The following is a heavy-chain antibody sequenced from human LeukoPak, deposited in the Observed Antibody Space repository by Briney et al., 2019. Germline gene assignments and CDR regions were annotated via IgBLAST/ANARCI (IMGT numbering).Heavy chain of an antibody. J-gene: IGHJ4*02. CDR3: AKGNRRYFDY. CDR2: ISGSGGST. Sequence: PGGSLRLSCAASGFTFRNYAMSWVRQAPGKGLEWVSAISGSGGSTYYADSVKGRFTISRDNSKNTLYLQMNSLGADDTAVYYCAKGNRRYFDYWGQGTLVTVSS. D-gene: IGHD1-14*01. V-gene: IGHV3-23*01. CDR1: GFTFRNYA.